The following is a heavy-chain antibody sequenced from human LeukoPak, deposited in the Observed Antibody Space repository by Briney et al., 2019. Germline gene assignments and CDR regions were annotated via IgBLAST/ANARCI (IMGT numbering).Heavy chain of an antibody. CDR3: AKSLVRFLERSPGDFGY. CDR1: GFTFSSYS. D-gene: IGHD3-3*01. J-gene: IGHJ4*02. Sequence: GTSLRLSCEASGFTFSSYSMNWLRQSPGKGLEWVSSISSRSGYMYYADSVKGRFNISRDNAKNSLFLQMNSLRAEDTAVYYCAKSLVRFLERSPGDFGYWGQGIQVTVSS. V-gene: IGHV3-21*06. CDR2: ISSRSGYM.